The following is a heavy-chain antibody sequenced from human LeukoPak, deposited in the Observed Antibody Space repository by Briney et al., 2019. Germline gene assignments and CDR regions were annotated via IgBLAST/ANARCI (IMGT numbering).Heavy chain of an antibody. D-gene: IGHD3-10*01. Sequence: PGESLRLSCAASGFTFSSYSMNWVRQAPGKGLEWVSSISSSSSYIYYADSVKGRFTISRDNAKNSLYLQMNSLRAEDTAVYYCTPMVQGVIPSGWGQGTLVTVSS. CDR2: ISSSSSYI. V-gene: IGHV3-21*01. CDR1: GFTFSSYS. CDR3: TPMVQGVIPSG. J-gene: IGHJ4*02.